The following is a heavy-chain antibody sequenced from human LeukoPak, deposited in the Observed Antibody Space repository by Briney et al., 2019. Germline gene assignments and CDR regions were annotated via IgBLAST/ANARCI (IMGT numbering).Heavy chain of an antibody. CDR3: ARDRGQLQRGVYNWFDP. CDR1: GFTFSSYA. Sequence: GGSLRLSCAASGFTFSSYAMSWVRQAPGKGLEWVSAISGSGGSTYYADSVKGRFTISRDNSKNTLYLQMNSLGAEDTAVYYCARDRGQLQRGVYNWFDPWGQGTLVTVSS. J-gene: IGHJ5*02. D-gene: IGHD6-6*01. V-gene: IGHV3-23*01. CDR2: ISGSGGST.